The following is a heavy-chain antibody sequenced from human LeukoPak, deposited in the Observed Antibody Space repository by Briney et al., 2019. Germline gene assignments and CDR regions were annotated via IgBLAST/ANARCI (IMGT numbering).Heavy chain of an antibody. CDR2: INIGGTT. Sequence: GGSLRLSCAASGFPFTNNYMSWVRQAPGKGLELVSVINIGGTTYYADSVKGRFTISRDNSNNTLYLQMNSLRADDTAVYYCARVRRQVGSRWFDSWGQGTLVTVSS. J-gene: IGHJ5*01. V-gene: IGHV3-53*01. D-gene: IGHD1-26*01. CDR1: GFPFTNNY. CDR3: ARVRRQVGSRWFDS.